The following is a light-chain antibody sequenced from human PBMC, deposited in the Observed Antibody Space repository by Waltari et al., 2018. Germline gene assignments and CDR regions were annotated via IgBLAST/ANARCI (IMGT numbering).Light chain of an antibody. V-gene: IGLV1-44*01. CDR1: NSNLGSHV. Sequence: QSVLTQPPSASGTPGQRVTISCSGSNSNLGSHVVTWYQQLPATAPKLLIYSNSQRPSGVPDRCSGSKSGTSASLAIGGLQSEDEAVYYCASWDYSLNGVLYGGGTKLTVL. CDR3: ASWDYSLNGVL. J-gene: IGLJ3*02. CDR2: SNS.